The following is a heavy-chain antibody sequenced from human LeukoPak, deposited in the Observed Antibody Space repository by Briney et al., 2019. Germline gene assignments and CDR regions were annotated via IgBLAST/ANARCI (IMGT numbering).Heavy chain of an antibody. D-gene: IGHD3-3*01. CDR2: ISGSGGST. V-gene: IGHV3-23*01. J-gene: IGHJ3*01. CDR1: GFTFSIYA. Sequence: GGSLRLSCAASGFTFSIYAMSWVRQAPGKGLEWVSAISGSGGSTYYADSVKGRFTISRDNSKKTLNLQMNSLTAEDTAVYYCAKVDSSERSGIWTAFDVWGRGTMVTVSS. CDR3: AKVDSSERSGIWTAFDV.